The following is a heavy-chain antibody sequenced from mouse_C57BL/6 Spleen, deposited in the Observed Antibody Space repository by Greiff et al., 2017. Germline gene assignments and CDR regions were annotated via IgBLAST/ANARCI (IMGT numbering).Heavy chain of an antibody. CDR2: ISSGGDYI. Sequence: EVKLMESGEGLVKPGGSLKLSCAASGFTFSSYAMSWVRQTPEKRLEWVAYISSGGDYIYYADTVKGRFTISRDNARNTPYLQMSSLKSEDTAMYYCTRRDSNYLYYYAMDYWGQGTSVTVSS. CDR1: GFTFSSYA. V-gene: IGHV5-9-1*02. J-gene: IGHJ4*01. CDR3: TRRDSNYLYYYAMDY. D-gene: IGHD2-5*01.